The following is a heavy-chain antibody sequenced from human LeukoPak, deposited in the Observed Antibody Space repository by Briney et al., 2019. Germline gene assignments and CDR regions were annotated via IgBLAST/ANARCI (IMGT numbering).Heavy chain of an antibody. Sequence: SETLSLTCTVSGDSISSSNCYWSWIRQPPGKGLEWIGSIYFSGGTYYNASLKSRVTISVDTSKNQFSLKLSSVTAADTAVYYCARQTGSGLFSLPGGQGTLVTVSS. CDR1: GDSISSSNCY. CDR3: ARQTGSGLFSLP. J-gene: IGHJ4*02. CDR2: IYFSGGT. D-gene: IGHD3-10*01. V-gene: IGHV4-39*01.